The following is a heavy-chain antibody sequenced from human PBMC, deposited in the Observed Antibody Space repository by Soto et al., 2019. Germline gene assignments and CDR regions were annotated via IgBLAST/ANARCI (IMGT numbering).Heavy chain of an antibody. CDR3: SRDDSDWFFN. V-gene: IGHV3-73*01. Sequence: SLVPIRLSNAAVEFNIGDFARQWVSQASGKGLEWLGRIGSKGETYATAYAASVKGRFTISRDDSKNTAYLQMNSLESEDTAVYYCSRDDSDWFFNWGRGTLVTVSS. D-gene: IGHD3-9*01. CDR1: EFNIGDFA. J-gene: IGHJ4*02. CDR2: IGSKGETYAT.